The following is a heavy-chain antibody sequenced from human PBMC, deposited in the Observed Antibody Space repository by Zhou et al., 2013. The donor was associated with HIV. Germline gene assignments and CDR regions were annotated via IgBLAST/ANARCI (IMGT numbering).Heavy chain of an antibody. D-gene: IGHD3-22*01. J-gene: IGHJ3*02. CDR2: ISAYNGNT. Sequence: QVQLVQSGAEVKKPGASVKVSCKASGYTFTSYGISWVRQAPGQGLEWMGWISAYNGNTNYAQKLQGRVTMTTDTSTSTAYMELRSLRSDDTAVYYCARELPDQNYDSSGHPDAFDIWGQGTMVTVSS. CDR1: GYTFTSYG. V-gene: IGHV1-18*01. CDR3: ARELPDQNYDSSGHPDAFDI.